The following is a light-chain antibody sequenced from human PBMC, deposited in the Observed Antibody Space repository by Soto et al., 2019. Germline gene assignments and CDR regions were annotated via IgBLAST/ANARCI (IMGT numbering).Light chain of an antibody. J-gene: IGLJ1*01. V-gene: IGLV2-14*01. CDR1: SSDVGGYNY. Sequence: QSALTQPRSVSGSPGQSVTISCTGSSSDVGGYNYVSWYQQFPGRAPKLMIYQVSNRPSGVSNRFSGSKSGNTASLTISGLQAEDEADYYCSSYTSSTTPYVFGSGTKLTVL. CDR3: SSYTSSTTPYV. CDR2: QVS.